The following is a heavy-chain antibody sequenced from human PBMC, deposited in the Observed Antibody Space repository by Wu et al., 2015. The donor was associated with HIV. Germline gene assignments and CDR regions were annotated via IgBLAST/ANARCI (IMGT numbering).Heavy chain of an antibody. D-gene: IGHD5-12*01. CDR3: ARDSGYDYRAGY. J-gene: IGHJ4*02. Sequence: QVQLLQSGGEVKKPGASVKVSCKASGYTFTNYGTSWVRQAPGQRLEWMGWINPNSGGTNYAQKFQGRVTMTRDTSISTAYMELSRLRSDDTAVYYCARDSGYDYRAGYWGQGTLVTVSS. V-gene: IGHV1-2*02. CDR2: INPNSGGT. CDR1: GYTFTNYG.